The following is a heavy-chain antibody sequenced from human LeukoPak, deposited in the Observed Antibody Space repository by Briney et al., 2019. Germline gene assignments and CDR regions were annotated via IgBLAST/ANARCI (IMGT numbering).Heavy chain of an antibody. CDR2: IKQDGSEK. J-gene: IGHJ4*02. CDR1: GFTFSSYW. Sequence: PGGSLRLSCAASGFTFSSYWMSWVRQAPGKGLEWVANIKQDGSEKYYVDSVKGRFTISRDNAKNSLYLQMNSLRAEDTAVYYCARDIKGLLSGSYAFDYWGQGTLVTVSS. D-gene: IGHD1-26*01. V-gene: IGHV3-7*01. CDR3: ARDIKGLLSGSYAFDY.